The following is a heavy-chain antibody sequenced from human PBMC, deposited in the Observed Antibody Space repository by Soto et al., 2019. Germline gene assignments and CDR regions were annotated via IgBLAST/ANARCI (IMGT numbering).Heavy chain of an antibody. CDR1: GFTVSSNY. Sequence: GGSLRLSCAASGFTVSSNYMSWVRQAPGKGLEWVSVIYSGGSTYYADSVKGRFTISRDNSKNTLYLQMNSLRAEDTAVYYCARVPNWNYGPGDAFDIWGQGTTVTVSS. D-gene: IGHD1-7*01. V-gene: IGHV3-53*01. J-gene: IGHJ3*02. CDR3: ARVPNWNYGPGDAFDI. CDR2: IYSGGST.